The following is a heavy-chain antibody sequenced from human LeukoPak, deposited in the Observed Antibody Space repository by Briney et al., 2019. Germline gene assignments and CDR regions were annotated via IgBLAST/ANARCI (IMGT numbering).Heavy chain of an antibody. J-gene: IGHJ5*02. D-gene: IGHD6-13*01. V-gene: IGHV3-9*01. Sequence: PGRSLRLSCAASGFTFDDYAMHWVRQAPGKGLEWVSGISWNSGSIGYADSVKGRFTISRDNAKNSLYLQMNSLRAEDTAFYYCENPHSTSWGDWFDPWGQETLVTVSS. CDR1: GFTFDDYA. CDR2: ISWNSGSI. CDR3: ENPHSTSWGDWFDP.